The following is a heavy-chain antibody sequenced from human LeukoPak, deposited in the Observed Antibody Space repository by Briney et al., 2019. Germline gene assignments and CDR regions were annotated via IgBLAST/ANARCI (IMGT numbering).Heavy chain of an antibody. CDR1: GLTFSSYA. D-gene: IGHD6-19*01. CDR2: IGGSGDRT. V-gene: IGHV3-23*01. Sequence: PGGSLRLSCAVSGLTFSSYAMSWVRQAAWRGPEWVSTIGGSGDRTYYADSVKGRFTISRDNSKNTLYLQMNSLRAEDTALYYCAKDPVVYHGGSGWHYFDYWGQGTLVTVSS. J-gene: IGHJ4*02. CDR3: AKDPVVYHGGSGWHYFDY.